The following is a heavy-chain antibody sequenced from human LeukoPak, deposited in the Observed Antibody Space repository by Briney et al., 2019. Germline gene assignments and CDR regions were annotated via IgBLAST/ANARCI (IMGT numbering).Heavy chain of an antibody. CDR1: GFTFRDYY. J-gene: IGHJ4*02. V-gene: IGHV3-11*04. CDR3: ARDGDKFGSGSPGY. CDR2: ISNGGGTV. Sequence: GGSLRLSCAASGFTFRDYYMSWIRQAPGKGLEWVSFISNGGGTVYYADSVRGRFTVSRDNAKNSLYLQMNSLRAEDTAVYYCARDGDKFGSGSPGYWGQGTLVTVTS. D-gene: IGHD3-10*01.